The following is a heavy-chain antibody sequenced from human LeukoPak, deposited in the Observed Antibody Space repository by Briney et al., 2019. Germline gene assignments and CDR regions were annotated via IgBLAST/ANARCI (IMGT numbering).Heavy chain of an antibody. CDR3: ARARGPHDSSGYSDY. Sequence: ASVKVSCKASGYTFPTCDINWVRQATGQGLEWMGYMNPNSGKTGYAQKFQGRVTITTNTFISTAYMELSSLRSEDTAVYYCARARGPHDSSGYSDYWGQGTLVTVSS. CDR2: MNPNSGKT. J-gene: IGHJ4*02. D-gene: IGHD3-22*01. V-gene: IGHV1-8*03. CDR1: GYTFPTCD.